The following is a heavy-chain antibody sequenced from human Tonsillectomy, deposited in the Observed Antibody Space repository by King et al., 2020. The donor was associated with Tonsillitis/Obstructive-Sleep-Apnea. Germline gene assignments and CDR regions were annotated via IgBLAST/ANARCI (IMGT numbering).Heavy chain of an antibody. J-gene: IGHJ3*02. V-gene: IGHV2-70*11. CDR1: GFSLTTSGMC. CDR2: IDWDDDK. CDR3: ARIQPRGFSYGPDDAFDI. D-gene: IGHD5-18*01. Sequence: TLKESGPALVKPTQTLTLTCSFSGFSLTTSGMCVSWIHQPPGKALEWLARIDWDDDKYYSTSLKTRLTISKDTSKNQVVLTMTNMDPVDTATYYCARIQPRGFSYGPDDAFDIWGQGTMVTVSS.